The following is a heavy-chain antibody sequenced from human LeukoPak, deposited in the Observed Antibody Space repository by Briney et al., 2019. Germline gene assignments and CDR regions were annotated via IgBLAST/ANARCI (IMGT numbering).Heavy chain of an antibody. CDR2: IYYSGST. Sequence: SETLSLTCTVSGGSISSYYWSWIRQPPGKGLEWIGDIYYSGSTKYNPSLKSRVTISVDTSKNQFSIKLSSVPAADTVVYYCARDRRFLEWLTHHDAFDIWGQGTMVTVSS. J-gene: IGHJ3*02. CDR3: ARDRRFLEWLTHHDAFDI. CDR1: GGSISSYY. V-gene: IGHV4-59*01. D-gene: IGHD3-3*01.